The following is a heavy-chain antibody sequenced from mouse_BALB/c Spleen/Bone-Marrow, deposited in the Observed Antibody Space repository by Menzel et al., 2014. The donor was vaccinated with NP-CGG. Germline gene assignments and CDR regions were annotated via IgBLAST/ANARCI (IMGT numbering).Heavy chain of an antibody. D-gene: IGHD2-13*01. CDR3: AADSDCDGDGPGTMDS. CDR2: IRNKAYGDTT. J-gene: IGHJ4*01. Sequence: DVKLVESGGGLVQPGGSLRLSCATSGFTFSDYYISWVRQPPGKALEWLGFIRNKAYGDTTEYSTSVKGRFTISRDNSQSILYLQMNALRAVDSGTYYCAADSDCDGDGPGTMDSWGQGTSVTVSS. V-gene: IGHV7-3*02. CDR1: GFTFSDYY.